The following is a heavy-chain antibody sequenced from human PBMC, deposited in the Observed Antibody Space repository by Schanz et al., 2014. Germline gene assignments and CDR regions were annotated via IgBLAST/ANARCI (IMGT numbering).Heavy chain of an antibody. CDR2: MNPNSGNP. J-gene: IGHJ4*02. CDR1: GYTFTSYD. V-gene: IGHV1-8*01. Sequence: QVQLIQSGAEVKKPGASVKVSCTASGYTFTSYDINWVRQAPGQGLEWLGWMNPNSGNPGFAQKFRGRVTMTRNTSMSTAYMELSSLRSEDTAVYYCARAPTAYCSDTSCLGTPFDYWGQGTLGTVSS. CDR3: ARAPTAYCSDTSCLGTPFDY. D-gene: IGHD2-2*01.